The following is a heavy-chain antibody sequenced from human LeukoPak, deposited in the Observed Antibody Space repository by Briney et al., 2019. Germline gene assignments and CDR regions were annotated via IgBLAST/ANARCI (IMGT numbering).Heavy chain of an antibody. CDR3: ARDGYCSGGSCHGRDGMDV. CDR1: GGSISSYY. V-gene: IGHV4-4*07. Sequence: SETLSLTCTVSGGSISSYYWSWIRQPAGKGLEWIGRIYTSGSTNYNPSPKSRVTMSVDTSKNQFSLKLSSVTAADTAVYYCARDGYCSGGSCHGRDGMDVWGQGTTVTVSS. CDR2: IYTSGST. D-gene: IGHD2-15*01. J-gene: IGHJ6*02.